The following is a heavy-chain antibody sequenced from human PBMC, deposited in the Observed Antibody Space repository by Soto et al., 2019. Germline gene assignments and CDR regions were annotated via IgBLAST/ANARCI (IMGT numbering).Heavy chain of an antibody. D-gene: IGHD4-17*01. Sequence: GGSLRLSCAASGFTFSSYAMSWVRQAPGKGLEWVSAISGSGGSTYYADSVKGRFTISRDNSKNTLYLQMNSLRAEDTAVYYCAKDHAVTTLITDAFDIWGQGTMVTVSS. V-gene: IGHV3-23*01. CDR1: GFTFSSYA. CDR2: ISGSGGST. CDR3: AKDHAVTTLITDAFDI. J-gene: IGHJ3*02.